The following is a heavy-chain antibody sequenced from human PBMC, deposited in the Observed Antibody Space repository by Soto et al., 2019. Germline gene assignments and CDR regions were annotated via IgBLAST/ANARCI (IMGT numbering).Heavy chain of an antibody. CDR1: GFTFSSYA. D-gene: IGHD3-3*01. Sequence: EVQLLESGGGLAQPGGSLRLSCAASGFTFSSYAMSWVRQAPGKGLEWVSAISGSGGSTYYADSVKGRFTISRDNSKNTLYLQMNSLRAEDTAVYYCAKGRFWSGYYDYWGQGTLVTVSS. CDR3: AKGRFWSGYYDY. V-gene: IGHV3-23*01. J-gene: IGHJ4*02. CDR2: ISGSGGST.